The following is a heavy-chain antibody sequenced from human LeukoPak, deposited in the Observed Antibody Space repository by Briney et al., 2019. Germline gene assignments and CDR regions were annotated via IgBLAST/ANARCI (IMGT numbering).Heavy chain of an antibody. CDR1: GFTFDDYG. V-gene: IGHV3-20*04. CDR2: VNWKGDLT. J-gene: IGHJ4*02. Sequence: GGSLRLSCAASGFTFDDYGMSWVRQVAGKGLEWVSTVNWKGDLTYYVDSVKGRFTISRDNSKNTLYLQMNSLRAEDTAVYYCARSAVVVAAGNYWGQGTLVTVSS. D-gene: IGHD6-19*01. CDR3: ARSAVVVAAGNY.